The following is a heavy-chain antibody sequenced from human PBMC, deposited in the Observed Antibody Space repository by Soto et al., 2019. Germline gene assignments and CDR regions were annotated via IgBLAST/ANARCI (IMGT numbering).Heavy chain of an antibody. D-gene: IGHD6-19*01. J-gene: IGHJ4*02. V-gene: IGHV2-5*02. CDR3: AHIVVAGLGYYFDY. CDR1: GFSLSSTRMA. CDR2: IYWDDDK. Sequence: QITLKESGPTLVKPTQTLTLTCTFSGFSLSSTRMAVGWIRQPPGKALEWLALIYWDDDKRYSSFLKSRLTLXXXTXXNQVVLTMSNMDPVDTARYYCAHIVVAGLGYYFDYWGQGTLVTVSS.